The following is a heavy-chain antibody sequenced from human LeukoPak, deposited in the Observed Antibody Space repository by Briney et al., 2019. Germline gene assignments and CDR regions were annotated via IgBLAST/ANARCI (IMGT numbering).Heavy chain of an antibody. D-gene: IGHD4-17*01. Sequence: PGGSLRLSCAASGFTFSDYYMSWIRQAPGKGLEWVSYSSSSGSTIYYADSVKGRFTISRDNAKNSLYLQMNSLRAEDTAVYYCARGPTTVTSPHFDYWGQGTLVTVSS. CDR1: GFTFSDYY. J-gene: IGHJ4*02. CDR3: ARGPTTVTSPHFDY. CDR2: SSSSGSTI. V-gene: IGHV3-11*01.